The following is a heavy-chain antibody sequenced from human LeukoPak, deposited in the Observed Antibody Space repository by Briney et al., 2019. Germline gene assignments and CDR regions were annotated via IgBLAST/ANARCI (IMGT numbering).Heavy chain of an antibody. V-gene: IGHV1-18*01. D-gene: IGHD3-16*02. CDR2: ISAYNGNT. J-gene: IGHJ4*02. CDR3: ARDSKRDDYVWGSYRQFDY. Sequence: ASVKVSCKASGYTFTSYGISWVRQAPGQGLEWMGWISAYNGNTNYAQKLQGRVTMTTDTSTSTAYMELRSPRSDDTAVYYCARDSKRDDYVWGSYRQFDYWGQGTLVTVSS. CDR1: GYTFTSYG.